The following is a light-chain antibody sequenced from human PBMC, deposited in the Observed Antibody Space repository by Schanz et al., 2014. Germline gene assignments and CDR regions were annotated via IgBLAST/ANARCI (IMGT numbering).Light chain of an antibody. J-gene: IGLJ3*02. Sequence: QSALPQPASVSGSPGQSITISCTGTSSDVGGYNYVSWYQQDPGKAPKLLIYDVGNRPSGVSNRFSASKSGNTASLTISGLQAEDEAHYYCSSYTSSRTIAFGGGTKLTVL. V-gene: IGLV2-14*03. CDR3: SSYTSSRTIA. CDR2: DVG. CDR1: SSDVGGYNY.